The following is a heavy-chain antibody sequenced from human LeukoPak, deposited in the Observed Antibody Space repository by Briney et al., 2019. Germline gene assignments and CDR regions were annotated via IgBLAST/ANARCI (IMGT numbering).Heavy chain of an antibody. CDR1: GFTFTNFW. V-gene: IGHV3-7*01. J-gene: IGHJ6*02. D-gene: IGHD3-10*01. CDR3: AWYGVTHGLDV. CDR2: IKQDGTEK. Sequence: PGGSLRLSCVASGFTFTNFWMSWVRQAPGKGLEWVANIKQDGTEKYYVDSVMGRFTISKDNAKNSVYLQMNSLRPEDTAIYYCAWYGVTHGLDVWGQGTTVTVSS.